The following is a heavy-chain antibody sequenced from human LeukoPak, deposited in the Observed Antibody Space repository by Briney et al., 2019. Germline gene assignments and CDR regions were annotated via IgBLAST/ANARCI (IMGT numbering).Heavy chain of an antibody. Sequence: SETLSLTCTVSGGSISSSSYYWSWIRQHPGKGLEWIGYIYYSGSTYYNPSLKSRVTISVDTSKNQFSLKLSSVTAADTAVYYCARGPAMVTRYYYYGMDVWGQGTTVTVSS. CDR2: IYYSGST. D-gene: IGHD5-18*01. CDR1: GGSISSSSYY. V-gene: IGHV4-31*03. CDR3: ARGPAMVTRYYYYGMDV. J-gene: IGHJ6*02.